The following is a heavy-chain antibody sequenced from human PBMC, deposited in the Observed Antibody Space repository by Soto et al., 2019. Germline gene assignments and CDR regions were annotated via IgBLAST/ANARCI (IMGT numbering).Heavy chain of an antibody. Sequence: ASVKVSCKASGYTFTGYYMHWVRQAPGQGLEWMGWINPNSGGTNYAQKFQGWVTMTRDTSISTAYMELSRLRSDDTAVYYCARGPSRVFPYYGMDVWGQGTTVTVSS. CDR1: GYTFTGYY. J-gene: IGHJ6*02. CDR3: ARGPSRVFPYYGMDV. CDR2: INPNSGGT. V-gene: IGHV1-2*04.